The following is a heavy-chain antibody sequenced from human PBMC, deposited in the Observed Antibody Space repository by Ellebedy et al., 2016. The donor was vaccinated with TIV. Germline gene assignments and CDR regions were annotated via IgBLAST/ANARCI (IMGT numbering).Heavy chain of an antibody. CDR3: AKASYYYDSSGYATHFDS. Sequence: GGSLRLSXAASGFTLSRYAMSWVRQAPGKGLEWVSGISGSGVSTYYADPVKGRFTISRDISKNTLYLRMNSLRLEDTALYYCAKASYYYDSSGYATHFDSWGQGTLVTVSS. V-gene: IGHV3-23*01. CDR1: GFTLSRYA. J-gene: IGHJ4*02. CDR2: ISGSGVST. D-gene: IGHD3-22*01.